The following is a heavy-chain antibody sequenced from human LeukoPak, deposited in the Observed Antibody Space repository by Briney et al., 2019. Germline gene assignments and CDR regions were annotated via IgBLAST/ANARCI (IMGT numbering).Heavy chain of an antibody. D-gene: IGHD2-21*01. Sequence: GETLRLSCVASGFTFRHYDMSWVRQAPGKGLEWVPSINTSGGSTYYADSLQGRFTISRDNSKNTLHLQMNNVRAEDMALYYCMKLPTMIIVIDTDFEYWGQGAQVTVSS. CDR1: GFTFRHYD. CDR2: INTSGGST. V-gene: IGHV3-23*01. J-gene: IGHJ4*02. CDR3: MKLPTMIIVIDTDFEY.